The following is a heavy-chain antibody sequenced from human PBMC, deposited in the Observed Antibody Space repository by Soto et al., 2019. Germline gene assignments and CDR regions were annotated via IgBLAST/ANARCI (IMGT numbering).Heavy chain of an antibody. V-gene: IGHV4-34*01. Sequence: PSETLSLTCAVYGGSFSAYYWSWIRQPPGKGLEWIGEIDHSGSTNYNPSLESRVTISVDTSKNQFSLKVSSVTAADTAVYHYARTDRAIFYGMDVWGQGTTVTVS. D-gene: IGHD3-22*01. CDR1: GGSFSAYY. CDR2: IDHSGST. CDR3: ARTDRAIFYGMDV. J-gene: IGHJ6*02.